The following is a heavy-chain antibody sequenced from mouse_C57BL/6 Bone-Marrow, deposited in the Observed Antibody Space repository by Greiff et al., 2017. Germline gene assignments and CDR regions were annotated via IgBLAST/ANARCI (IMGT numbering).Heavy chain of an antibody. V-gene: IGHV1-54*01. CDR3: TRGGWFPDY. D-gene: IGHD2-3*01. CDR2: FNPGSGGT. CDR1: GYAFTNYL. J-gene: IGHJ2*01. Sequence: VQGVESGAELVRPGTSVKVSCKASGYAFTNYLIEWVKQRPGQGLEWIGVFNPGSGGTNYNEKFKGKATLTADKTSSTVYMQLSSLTSEDSAVYFCTRGGWFPDYWGQGTTLTVSS.